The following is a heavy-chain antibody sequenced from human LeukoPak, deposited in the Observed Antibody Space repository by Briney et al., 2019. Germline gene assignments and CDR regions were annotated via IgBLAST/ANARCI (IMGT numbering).Heavy chain of an antibody. CDR1: GVSISSSNSY. CDR3: ARSDYGDYELIDY. V-gene: IGHV4-39*07. CDR2: IYYSGNT. D-gene: IGHD4-17*01. Sequence: SETLSLTCTVSGVSISSSNSYWGWIRQPPGKGLEWIGSIYYSGNTYYNASLKSQVSISIDTSKNQFSLRLSSVTAADTAVYYCARSDYGDYELIDYWGQGTLVTVSS. J-gene: IGHJ4*02.